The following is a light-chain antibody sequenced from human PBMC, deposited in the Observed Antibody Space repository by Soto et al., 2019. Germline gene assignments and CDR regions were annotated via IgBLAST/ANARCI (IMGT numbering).Light chain of an antibody. V-gene: IGKV3-15*01. Sequence: EIVMTQSPATLSVSPGERATLSCRASQSISSNLAWYQQKPGQTPRLLMYGASTRATGIPARFSGSGSGTEFTLNISSLQSEDFAVYYCQQFNIWPYTFGQGTKLEIK. CDR1: QSISSN. J-gene: IGKJ2*01. CDR2: GAS. CDR3: QQFNIWPYT.